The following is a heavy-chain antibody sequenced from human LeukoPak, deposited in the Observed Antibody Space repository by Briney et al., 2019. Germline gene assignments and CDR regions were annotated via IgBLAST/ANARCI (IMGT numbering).Heavy chain of an antibody. V-gene: IGHV1-3*01. CDR3: ARPLNDCSSPSCYTPFAY. J-gene: IGHJ4*02. CDR1: GYTFTSYA. Sequence: ASVKVSCKASGYTFTSYAMHWVRQAPGQRLEWMGWINAGNGNTKYSQKFQGRVTITRDTSASKAYMELSSLRSEDTAVYYCARPLNDCSSPSCYTPFAYWGQGTLVTVSP. CDR2: INAGNGNT. D-gene: IGHD2-2*02.